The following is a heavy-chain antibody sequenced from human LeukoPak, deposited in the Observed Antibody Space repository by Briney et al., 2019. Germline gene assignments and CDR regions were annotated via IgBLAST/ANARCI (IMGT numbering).Heavy chain of an antibody. V-gene: IGHV3-23*01. CDR3: VSVKSLVGDQ. CDR1: GFTFSRHA. D-gene: IGHD3-16*01. Sequence: GGSLRLSCAASGFTFSRHAMRWVRQAPGKGLEWVSSIGFSGVDTYYADSVKGRFTISRDNSKNTLSLQMNSLRVEDTAVYYCVSVKSLVGDQWGQGTLVTVSS. CDR2: IGFSGVDT. J-gene: IGHJ4*02.